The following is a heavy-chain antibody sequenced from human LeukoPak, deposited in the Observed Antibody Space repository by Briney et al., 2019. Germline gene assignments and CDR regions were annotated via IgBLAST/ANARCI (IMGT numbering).Heavy chain of an antibody. D-gene: IGHD1-26*01. CDR2: INHSGST. CDR1: GGSFSGYY. J-gene: IGHJ4*02. Sequence: PSETLSLTCALYGGSFSGYYWSWIRQPPGKGLEWIGEINHSGSTNYNPSLKSRVTISLDTSQNQFSLKLSSVTAADTAVYYCARVRRVGATPFDYWGQGTLVTVSS. V-gene: IGHV4-34*01. CDR3: ARVRRVGATPFDY.